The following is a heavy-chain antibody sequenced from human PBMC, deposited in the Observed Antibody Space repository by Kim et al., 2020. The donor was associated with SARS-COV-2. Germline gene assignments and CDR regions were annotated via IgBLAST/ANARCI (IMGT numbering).Heavy chain of an antibody. CDR3: ARDREELLWFGDHPGGDDWFDP. CDR1: GYTFTSYA. V-gene: IGHV1-3*01. Sequence: ASVKVSCKASGYTFTSYAMHWVRQAPGQRLEWMGWINAGNGNTKYSQKFQGRVTITRDTSASTAYMELSSLRSEDTAVYYCARDREELLWFGDHPGGDDWFDPWGQGTLVTVSS. J-gene: IGHJ5*02. D-gene: IGHD3-10*01. CDR2: INAGNGNT.